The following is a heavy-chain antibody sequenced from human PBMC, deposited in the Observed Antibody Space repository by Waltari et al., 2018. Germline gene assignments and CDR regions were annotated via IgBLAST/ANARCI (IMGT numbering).Heavy chain of an antibody. Sequence: QLQLQESGPGLVKPSETLSLTCTVSGGSVSSSTYYWGWIRQPPGKGLEWIGSIYYSGSIYYNPSLKSRVSISVDTSRNHFSLKLSSVTAADTAVYYCARETRYSSGWAEIPRYYYYMDVWGKGTTVTISS. CDR3: ARETRYSSGWAEIPRYYYYMDV. D-gene: IGHD6-19*01. CDR2: IYYSGSI. V-gene: IGHV4-39*07. J-gene: IGHJ6*03. CDR1: GGSVSSSTYY.